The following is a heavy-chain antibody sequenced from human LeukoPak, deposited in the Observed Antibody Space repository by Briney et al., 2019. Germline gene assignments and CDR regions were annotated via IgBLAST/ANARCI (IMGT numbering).Heavy chain of an antibody. CDR1: GSSFSGHW. V-gene: IGHV3-7*04. CDR2: IKQDGSEI. J-gene: IGHJ4*02. D-gene: IGHD2-21*01. CDR3: ARDSDIDY. Sequence: GGSLRLSCAASGSSFSGHWMNWVRQPPGKGPEWVANIKQDGSEIHYVDSVKGRFTISRDNAKNSLYLQMNSLRAEDTAVYYCARDSDIDYWGQGTLVTVSA.